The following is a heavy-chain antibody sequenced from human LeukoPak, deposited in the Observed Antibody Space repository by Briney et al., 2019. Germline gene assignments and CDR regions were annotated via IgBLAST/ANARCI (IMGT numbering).Heavy chain of an antibody. Sequence: GGSLRLSCAASGFIFSDHYMDWVRQAPGKGLEWVARSRNKANSYSTVYAASVQGRFTISRDGSKNSLYLQMNSLITEDTAVYFCARGFHSFDIWGQGTMVTVSS. CDR2: SRNKANSYST. V-gene: IGHV3-72*01. CDR3: ARGFHSFDI. J-gene: IGHJ3*02. CDR1: GFIFSDHY.